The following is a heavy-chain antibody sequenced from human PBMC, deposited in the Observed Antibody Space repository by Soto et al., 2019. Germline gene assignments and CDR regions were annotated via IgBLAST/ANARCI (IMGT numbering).Heavy chain of an antibody. J-gene: IGHJ4*02. CDR1: GFTFSDYF. D-gene: IGHD3-10*01. CDR3: AKDGGEYTPFTFDS. V-gene: IGHV3-11*01. CDR2: IRSSGSAI. Sequence: PGGSLRLSCAASGFTFSDYFMNWIRQAPGKGLEWVSSIRSSGSAIYYAAPVKGRFTTTRDNAKNLLYLEMNSLTADDTAVDYCAKDGGEYTPFTFDSWGQGTLVTVSS.